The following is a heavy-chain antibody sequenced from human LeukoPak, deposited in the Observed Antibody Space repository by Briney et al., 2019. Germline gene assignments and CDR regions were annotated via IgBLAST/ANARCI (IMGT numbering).Heavy chain of an antibody. CDR3: ARDRREDYFDY. J-gene: IGHJ4*01. D-gene: IGHD1-26*01. V-gene: IGHV4-59*01. Sequence: PSETLSLTCTVSGVSINTYYWSWIRQPPGKGLEWIGYIYYSGSTNYNPSLKSRVTISVVTSKNQFSLQLTSVTAADTAVYYCARDRREDYFDYWGQEPWSPSPQ. CDR1: GVSINTYY. CDR2: IYYSGST.